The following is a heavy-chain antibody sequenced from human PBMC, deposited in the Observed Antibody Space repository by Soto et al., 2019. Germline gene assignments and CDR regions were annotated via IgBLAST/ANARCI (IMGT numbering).Heavy chain of an antibody. Sequence: ASVKVSCKASGYTFTSYAMHWVRQAPGQRLEWMGWINAGNGNTKYSQKFQGRVTITRDTSASTAYMELSSLRSEDTAVYYCARAPAWFGEWIRGAFDYWGQGTLVTVSS. CDR2: INAGNGNT. CDR3: ARAPAWFGEWIRGAFDY. D-gene: IGHD3-10*01. J-gene: IGHJ4*02. CDR1: GYTFTSYA. V-gene: IGHV1-3*01.